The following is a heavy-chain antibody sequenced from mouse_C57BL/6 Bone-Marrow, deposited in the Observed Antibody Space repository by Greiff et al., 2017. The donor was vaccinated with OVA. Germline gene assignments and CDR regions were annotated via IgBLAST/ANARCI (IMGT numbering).Heavy chain of an antibody. J-gene: IGHJ2*01. D-gene: IGHD2-12*01. Sequence: EVQLQQSGAELVRPGASVKLSCTASGFNIKDDYMHWVKQRPEQGLEWIGWIDPENGDTEYASKFQGKATITADTSSNTAYLQLSSLTSEDTAVYYGTTNDGYYFDYWGQGTTLTVSS. CDR1: GFNIKDDY. CDR2: IDPENGDT. V-gene: IGHV14-4*01. CDR3: TTNDGYYFDY.